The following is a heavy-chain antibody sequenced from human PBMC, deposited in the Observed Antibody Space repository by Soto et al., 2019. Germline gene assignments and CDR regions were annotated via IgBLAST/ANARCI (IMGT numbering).Heavy chain of an antibody. CDR3: AKSDGEYSGYDFKH. D-gene: IGHD5-12*01. CDR1: GFTFSSYG. J-gene: IGHJ4*02. CDR2: ISYDGSNK. Sequence: GGSLRLSCAASGFTFSSYGMHWVRQAPGKGLEWVAVISYDGSNKYYADSVKGRFTISRDNSKNTLYLQMNSLRAEDTAVYYCAKSDGEYSGYDFKHWGQGTLVTVSS. V-gene: IGHV3-30*18.